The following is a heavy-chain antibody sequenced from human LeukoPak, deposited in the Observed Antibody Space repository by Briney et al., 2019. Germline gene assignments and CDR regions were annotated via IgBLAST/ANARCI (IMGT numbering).Heavy chain of an antibody. V-gene: IGHV3-64*01. CDR2: ISSNGGST. Sequence: GGSLRLSCTASGFTFSSYAMHWVRQAPGKGLEYVSAISSNGGSTYYANSVKGRFTISRDNSKNTLYLQMGSLRAEDMAVYYCAGFDSSGYPTWGQGTLVTVSS. CDR3: AGFDSSGYPT. CDR1: GFTFSSYA. J-gene: IGHJ4*02. D-gene: IGHD3-22*01.